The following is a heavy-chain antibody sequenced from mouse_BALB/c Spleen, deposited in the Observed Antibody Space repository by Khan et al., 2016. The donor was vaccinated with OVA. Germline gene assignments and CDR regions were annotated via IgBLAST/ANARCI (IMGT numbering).Heavy chain of an antibody. CDR3: TRGFDGDPFAY. CDR2: ISDNDRYI. D-gene: IGHD2-13*01. J-gene: IGHJ3*01. V-gene: IGHV5-4*02. Sequence: EVELVESGGGLVKPGGSLKLSCAASGFTFSDYYMYWVRQTPEKRLEWVATISDNDRYIYYLDNLKGRFTISRDNAKNNLYLQMSSLKSEDTAMYYCTRGFDGDPFAYWGNGTLVTVS. CDR1: GFTFSDYY.